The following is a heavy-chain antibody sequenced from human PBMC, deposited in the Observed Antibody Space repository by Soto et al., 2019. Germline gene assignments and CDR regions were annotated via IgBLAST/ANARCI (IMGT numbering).Heavy chain of an antibody. V-gene: IGHV3-23*01. CDR1: GFTFSSYA. CDR3: AKDYCSGGSCSVDY. Sequence: GGSLRLSCAASGFTFSSYAMSWVRQAPGKGLEWVSAISGSGGSTYYTDSVKGRFTISRDNSKNTLYLQMNSLRAEDTAVYYCAKDYCSGGSCSVDYWGQGTLVTVSS. CDR2: ISGSGGST. D-gene: IGHD2-15*01. J-gene: IGHJ4*02.